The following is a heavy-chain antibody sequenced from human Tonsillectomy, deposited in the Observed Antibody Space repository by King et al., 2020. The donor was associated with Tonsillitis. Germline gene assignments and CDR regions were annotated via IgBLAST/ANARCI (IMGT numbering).Heavy chain of an antibody. CDR2: IYPGDSDT. V-gene: IGHV5-51*03. J-gene: IGHJ3*02. CDR3: SRRGGTYSDPFDI. D-gene: IGHD1-26*01. CDR1: GYRFSSYW. Sequence: DVQLVQSGAEVKEPGESQRISCKGSGYRFSSYWIGWVRQMPGKGLEWMGIIYPGDSDTRYSPSFQGRVTISADKAIATAFLQWRSLKASDTAIYYCSRRGGTYSDPFDIWGQGKMVIVSS.